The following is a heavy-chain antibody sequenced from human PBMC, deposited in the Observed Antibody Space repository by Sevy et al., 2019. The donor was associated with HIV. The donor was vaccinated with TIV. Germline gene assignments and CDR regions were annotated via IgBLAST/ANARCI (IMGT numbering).Heavy chain of an antibody. CDR2: IKSKTDGGTT. CDR3: TTQWF. D-gene: IGHD3-22*01. CDR1: GITFSNTW. Sequence: GESLKISCAGSGITFSNTWMSWVRQAPGKGLEWIGRIKSKTDGGTTDYGAPVKGRFSISRDDSKNTLYLQMNSLKTEDTAVYYCTTQWFWGQGTLVTVSS. V-gene: IGHV3-15*01. J-gene: IGHJ4*02.